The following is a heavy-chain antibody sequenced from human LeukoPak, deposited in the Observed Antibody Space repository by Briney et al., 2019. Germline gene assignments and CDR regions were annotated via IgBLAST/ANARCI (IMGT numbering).Heavy chain of an antibody. CDR1: GFIFSSYS. V-gene: IGHV3-21*01. CDR3: ARDRNYDGSVYYEDDYFDY. CDR2: ISAGSNYI. J-gene: IGHJ4*02. D-gene: IGHD3-22*01. Sequence: GGSLRLSCAASGFIFSSYSMNWVRQAPGKGLEWVSSISAGSNYIYYADSVKGRFTISRDNAKNSLYLQMNSLRAEDTAVYYCARDRNYDGSVYYEDDYFDYWGQGTLVTVSS.